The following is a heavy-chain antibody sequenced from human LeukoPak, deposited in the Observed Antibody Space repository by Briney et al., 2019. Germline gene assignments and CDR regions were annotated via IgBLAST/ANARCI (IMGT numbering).Heavy chain of an antibody. D-gene: IGHD2-15*01. CDR2: ISPSGRTM. J-gene: IGHJ3*02. CDR3: ARDGWPEDAFDI. Sequence: QSGGSLRLSCAASGFTFSSYEMNWVRQAPGKGLEWISDISPSGRTMSYADSVKGRFTISRDNAKNSLYLQMNSLRAEDTAVYYCARDGWPEDAFDIWGQGTMVTVSP. V-gene: IGHV3-48*03. CDR1: GFTFSSYE.